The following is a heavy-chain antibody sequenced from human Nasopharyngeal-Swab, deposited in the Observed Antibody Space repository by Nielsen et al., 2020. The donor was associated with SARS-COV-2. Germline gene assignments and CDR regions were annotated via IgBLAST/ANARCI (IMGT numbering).Heavy chain of an antibody. J-gene: IGHJ4*02. V-gene: IGHV4-4*08. CDR1: GDSMSRFW. Sequence: SETLSLTSIVSGDSMSRFWWSWIRQAPGKGLEWVGYISATGTTTYNPSLKSRATIFIDSSRRQFSLRLSSVTAADTAVYYCATDLDHFGGENRFDSWGQGTLVTVSS. D-gene: IGHD4-23*01. CDR3: ATDLDHFGGENRFDS. CDR2: ISATGTT.